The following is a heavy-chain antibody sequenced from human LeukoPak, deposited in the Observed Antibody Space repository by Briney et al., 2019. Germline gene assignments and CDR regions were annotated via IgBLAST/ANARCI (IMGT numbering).Heavy chain of an antibody. J-gene: IGHJ4*02. D-gene: IGHD3-3*01. Sequence: SVKVSCKASGGTFSSYAISWVRQAPGQGLEWMGRIIPIFGTANYARKFQGRVTITTDESTSTAYMELSSLRSEDTAVYYCARDAAADFWTAGYYFDYWGQGTLVTVSS. CDR3: ARDAAADFWTAGYYFDY. V-gene: IGHV1-69*05. CDR1: GGTFSSYA. CDR2: IIPIFGTA.